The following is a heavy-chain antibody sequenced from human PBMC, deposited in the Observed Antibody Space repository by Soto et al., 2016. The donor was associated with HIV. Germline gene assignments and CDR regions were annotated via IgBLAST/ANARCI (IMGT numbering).Heavy chain of an antibody. CDR1: GFTFSSAW. Sequence: EVQLVESGGGLVKPGGSLRLSCGASGFTFSSAWMNWVRQAPGKGLEWIGRIKTKADGGARDYAAPVKGRFTISRDDSENTLFLQMNSLKTEDTAVYYCTTDPLGSSEGGFWGQGTMVTVSS. CDR2: IKTKADGGAR. D-gene: IGHD6-13*01. J-gene: IGHJ3*01. CDR3: TTDPLGSSEGGF. V-gene: IGHV3-15*01.